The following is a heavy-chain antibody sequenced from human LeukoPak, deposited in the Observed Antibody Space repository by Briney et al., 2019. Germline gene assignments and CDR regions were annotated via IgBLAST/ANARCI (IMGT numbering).Heavy chain of an antibody. CDR2: IKQDGGEK. D-gene: IGHD3-10*01. CDR3: GLGGSGSYLNY. CDR1: GFTFSSYW. J-gene: IGHJ4*02. Sequence: GGSLRLSCAASGFTFSSYWMSWVRQAPGKGREWVANIKQDGGEKYYVDSVKGRFTISRANAKNSLYLQMNSLRAEDTAGYYCGLGGSGSYLNYWGQGTLVTVSS. V-gene: IGHV3-7*01.